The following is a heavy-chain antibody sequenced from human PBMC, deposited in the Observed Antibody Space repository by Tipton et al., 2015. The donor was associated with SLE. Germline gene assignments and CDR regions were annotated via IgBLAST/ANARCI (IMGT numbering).Heavy chain of an antibody. Sequence: SLRLSCAASGFTFSSYAMSWVRQAPGKGLVWVSRINSDGSSTSYADSVKGRFTISRDNAKNTLYLQMNSLRAEDTAVYYCASTEGGADYWGQGTLVTVSS. CDR2: INSDGSST. CDR1: GFTFSSYA. V-gene: IGHV3-74*01. CDR3: ASTEGGADY. D-gene: IGHD3-16*01. J-gene: IGHJ4*02.